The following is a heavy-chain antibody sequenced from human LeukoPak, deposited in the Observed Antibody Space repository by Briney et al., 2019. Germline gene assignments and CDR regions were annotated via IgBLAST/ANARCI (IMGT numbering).Heavy chain of an antibody. CDR2: IKSRSDGEPA. CDR3: TTDLGITLIRGVIVS. CDR1: GFTLSSAW. D-gene: IGHD3-10*01. J-gene: IGHJ4*02. V-gene: IGHV3-15*01. Sequence: GGSLRLSCVASGFTLSSAWMSWVRQAPGKGLEWVGRIKSRSDGEPADFAAPVKGRFTISRDDSKTTLYLQMHSLNTEDTAVYYCTTDLGITLIRGVIVSWGQGTLVTVSS.